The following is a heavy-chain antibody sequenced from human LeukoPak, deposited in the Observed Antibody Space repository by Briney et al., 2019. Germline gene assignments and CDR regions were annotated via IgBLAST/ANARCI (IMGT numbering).Heavy chain of an antibody. CDR1: GYTFTGYY. V-gene: IGHV1-2*06. Sequence: APVKVSCKASGYTFTGYYMHWVRQAPGQGLEWMGRINPNSGGTSYAQKFQGRVTMTRDTSITTAYMELSRLRSDDTAVYYCTREPISGVDYWGQGTLVTVSS. D-gene: IGHD2-2*02. CDR2: INPNSGGT. J-gene: IGHJ4*02. CDR3: TREPISGVDY.